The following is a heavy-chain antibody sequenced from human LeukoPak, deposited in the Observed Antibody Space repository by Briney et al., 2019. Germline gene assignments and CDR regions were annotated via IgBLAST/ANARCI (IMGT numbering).Heavy chain of an antibody. J-gene: IGHJ5*02. CDR3: VRDLT. Sequence: PGGPWRSPFSASGFTSSGSAMHWAAQVPGKGPEFVSGISANGDNTYYGDSVKVRFTISRDNSKNTVHLQMSSLSPEDTAVYYCVRDLTWGQGTLVIVSS. CDR2: ISANGDNT. V-gene: IGHV3-64D*06. CDR1: GFTSSGSA.